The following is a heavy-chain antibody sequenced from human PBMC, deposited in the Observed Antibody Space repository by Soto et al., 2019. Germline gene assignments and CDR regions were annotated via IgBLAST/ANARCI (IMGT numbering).Heavy chain of an antibody. D-gene: IGHD4-17*01. CDR1: GYTFTSYG. V-gene: IGHV1-18*01. Sequence: GASVKVSCKASGYTFTSYGISCVRQALGQGLEWMGWISAYNGNTNYAQKLQGRVTMTTDTSTSTAYMELRSLRSDDTAVYYCARSNLLRVPYWFDPWGQGTLVTVSS. J-gene: IGHJ5*02. CDR3: ARSNLLRVPYWFDP. CDR2: ISAYNGNT.